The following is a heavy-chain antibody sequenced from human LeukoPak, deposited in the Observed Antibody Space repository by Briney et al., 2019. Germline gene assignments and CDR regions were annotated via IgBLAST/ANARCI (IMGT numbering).Heavy chain of an antibody. CDR1: GGSFSGYY. Sequence: SETLSLTCAVYGGSFSGYYWSWIRQPAGKGLEWIGRIYTSGSTNYNPSLKSRVTLSVDTSKNQFSLKLSSVTAADTAVYYCARDKGYYDSSGYLYDAFDIWGQGTMVTVSS. CDR3: ARDKGYYDSSGYLYDAFDI. D-gene: IGHD3-22*01. V-gene: IGHV4-4*07. CDR2: IYTSGST. J-gene: IGHJ3*02.